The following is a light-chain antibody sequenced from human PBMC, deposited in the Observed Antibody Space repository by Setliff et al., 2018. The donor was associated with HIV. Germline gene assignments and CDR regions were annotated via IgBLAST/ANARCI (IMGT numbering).Light chain of an antibody. V-gene: IGLV2-14*01. CDR1: SNDNGDNKY. J-gene: IGLJ1*01. CDR2: EVT. Sequence: QSALAQPASVSGSPGQSITISCTGTSNDNGDNKYVSWYQHHPGKAPKLIIYEVTRRPSGVSNRFSGSKSGNTASLTISGLQAGDEGDYYCNSFAPSSGYVFGSGTKVT. CDR3: NSFAPSSGYV.